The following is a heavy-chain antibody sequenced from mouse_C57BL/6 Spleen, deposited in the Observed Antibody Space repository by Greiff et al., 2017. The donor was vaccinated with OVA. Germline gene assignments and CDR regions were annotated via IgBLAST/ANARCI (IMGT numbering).Heavy chain of an antibody. CDR2: INPSNGGT. J-gene: IGHJ4*01. Sequence: QVQLQHPGTELVKPGASVKLSCKASGYTFTIYWMHWVKQRPGQGLEWIGNINPSNGGTNYNEKFKSKATLTVDNSSSTAYMQLSSLTSEDSAVYYCAREDYYYGFYAMDYWGQGTSVTVSS. D-gene: IGHD1-1*01. CDR3: AREDYYYGFYAMDY. V-gene: IGHV1-53*01. CDR1: GYTFTIYW.